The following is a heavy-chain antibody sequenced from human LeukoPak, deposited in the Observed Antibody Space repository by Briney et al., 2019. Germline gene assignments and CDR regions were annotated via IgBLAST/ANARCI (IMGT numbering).Heavy chain of an antibody. CDR1: GFTFSRYA. CDR2: ISSNGGST. D-gene: IGHD3-16*01. Sequence: GGSLTLSCAASGFTFSRYAMRWVRQAPGKGLEYVSAISSNGGSTYYANSVKGRFTISRDNSKNTLYLQMGSLRAEGMAVYYCARDLGLGGYWGQGTLVTVSS. CDR3: ARDLGLGGY. V-gene: IGHV3-64*01. J-gene: IGHJ4*02.